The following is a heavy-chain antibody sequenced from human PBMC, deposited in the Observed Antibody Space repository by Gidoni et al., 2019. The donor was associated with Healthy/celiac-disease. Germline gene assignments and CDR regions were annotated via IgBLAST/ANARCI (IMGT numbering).Heavy chain of an antibody. CDR3: ARGLYYYDSSGYYYY. CDR1: GGTFSSYA. J-gene: IGHJ4*02. V-gene: IGHV1-69*04. Sequence: QVQLVQSGAEVKKTGSSVKVSCKASGGTFSSYAISWVRQAHGQGLELQGRIIPILGIANYAQEFQGRVTITADKSSSTAYMELRSRRSEDTSVYYCARGLYYYDSSGYYYYWGQGTLVTVSS. CDR2: IIPILGIA. D-gene: IGHD3-22*01.